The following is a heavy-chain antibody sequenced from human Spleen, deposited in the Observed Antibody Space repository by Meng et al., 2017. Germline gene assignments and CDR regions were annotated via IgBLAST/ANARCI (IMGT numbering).Heavy chain of an antibody. D-gene: IGHD3-9*01. V-gene: IGHV3-30*14. CDR1: GFSFSSYA. J-gene: IGHJ4*02. CDR3: ARDFEGLPRY. Sequence: QEQLVESGGGVVQPGRSLRLSCVASGFSFSSYAMHWVRQAPGKGLEWVAMAGHDGNSDCYADSVKGRFTISRHNSRNTLYLQMNSLRAEDTAVYYCARDFEGLPRYWGQGTLVTVSS. CDR2: AGHDGNSD.